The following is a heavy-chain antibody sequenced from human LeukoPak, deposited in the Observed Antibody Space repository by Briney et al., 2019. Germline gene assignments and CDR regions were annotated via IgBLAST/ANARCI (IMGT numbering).Heavy chain of an antibody. J-gene: IGHJ5*02. CDR2: IIPIFGTA. V-gene: IGHV1-69*13. D-gene: IGHD3-3*01. Sequence: ASVKVSCKASGYTFTSYDINWVRQATGQGLEWMGGIIPIFGTANYAQKFQGRVTITADESTSTAYMELSSLRSEDTAVYYCASGITIFGVVAWRWFDPWGQGTLVTVSS. CDR1: GYTFTSYD. CDR3: ASGITIFGVVAWRWFDP.